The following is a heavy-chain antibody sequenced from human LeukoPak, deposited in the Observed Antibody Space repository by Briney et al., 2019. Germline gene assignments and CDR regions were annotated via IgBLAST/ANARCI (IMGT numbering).Heavy chain of an antibody. V-gene: IGHV1-69*06. Sequence: SVKVSCKASGGTFSSYAISWVRQAPGQGLEWMGGIIPIFGTANYAQKFQGRVTITADKSTSTAYMELSSLRSEDTAVYYCARALWFGEPPDQNYYYYYMDVWGKGTTVTVSS. J-gene: IGHJ6*03. CDR3: ARALWFGEPPDQNYYYYYMDV. D-gene: IGHD3-10*01. CDR2: IIPIFGTA. CDR1: GGTFSSYA.